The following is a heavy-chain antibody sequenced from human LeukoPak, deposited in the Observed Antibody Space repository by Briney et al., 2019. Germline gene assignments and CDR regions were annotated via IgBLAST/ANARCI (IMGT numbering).Heavy chain of an antibody. V-gene: IGHV3-7*01. J-gene: IGHJ4*02. CDR1: GYSFSDDW. D-gene: IGHD2-8*01. CDR3: ARFGYAAAFDL. CDR2: KNPAQNEP. Sequence: GGSLRLSCSTSGYSFSDDWMTRVRQAPATGLEWVAAKNPAQNEPYYVEPVKGRFTISRDNAKNLLYLQMDSLRADDRAVYYCARFGYAAAFDLWGQGTLVTVSS.